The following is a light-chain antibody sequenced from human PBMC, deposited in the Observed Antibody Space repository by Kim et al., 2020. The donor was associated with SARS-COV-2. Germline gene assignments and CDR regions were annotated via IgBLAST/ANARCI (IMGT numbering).Light chain of an antibody. J-gene: IGKJ2*01. CDR2: AAS. CDR1: HDISDY. CDR3: QQYSSYPHT. Sequence: SVGDRVLITCRSSHDISDYAAWFQQRPGEAPRSLIYAASTLQTGVPSRFSGGGSGTIFTLTISNVQPEDFATYYCQQYSSYPHTFAQGTKLEI. V-gene: IGKV1-16*01.